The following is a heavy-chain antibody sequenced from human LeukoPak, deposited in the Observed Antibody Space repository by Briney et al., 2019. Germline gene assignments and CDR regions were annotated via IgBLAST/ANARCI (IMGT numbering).Heavy chain of an antibody. CDR3: ARTPYIVVVPAARRFDP. Sequence: PSGTLSLTCAVYGGSFSGYYWSWIRQPPGKGLEWIGEINHSGSTNYNPSLKSRVTISVDTSKNQFSLKLSSVTAADTAVYYCARTPYIVVVPAARRFDPWGQGTLVTVSS. V-gene: IGHV4-34*01. D-gene: IGHD2-2*01. CDR2: INHSGST. J-gene: IGHJ5*02. CDR1: GGSFSGYY.